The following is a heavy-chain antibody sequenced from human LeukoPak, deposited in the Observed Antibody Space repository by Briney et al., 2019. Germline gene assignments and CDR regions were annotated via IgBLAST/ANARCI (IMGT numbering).Heavy chain of an antibody. J-gene: IGHJ2*01. CDR2: IKQDGSEK. CDR3: ARDLEYCSGGSCSWYFDL. V-gene: IGHV3-7*01. Sequence: PGGSLRLSCAASGFTFSSYWMSWVRQAPGKGLEWVANIKQDGSEKYYVDSVKGRFTISRDNAKNPLYLQMNSLRAEDTAVYYCARDLEYCSGGSCSWYFDLWGRGTLVTVSS. CDR1: GFTFSSYW. D-gene: IGHD2-15*01.